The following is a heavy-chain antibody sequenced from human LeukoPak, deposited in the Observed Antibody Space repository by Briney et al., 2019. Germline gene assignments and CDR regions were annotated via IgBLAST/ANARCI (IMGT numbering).Heavy chain of an antibody. CDR1: GGSFSGYY. CDR3: ARGRDYSNYVAGWFDP. V-gene: IGHV4-34*01. J-gene: IGHJ5*02. Sequence: PSETLSLTCAVSGGSFSGYYWNWIRQPPGKGLEWIGEINHSGSTNYNPSLKSRVTISVDTSKNQFSLKLSSVTAADTAVYYCARGRDYSNYVAGWFDPWGQGTLVTVSS. CDR2: INHSGST. D-gene: IGHD4-11*01.